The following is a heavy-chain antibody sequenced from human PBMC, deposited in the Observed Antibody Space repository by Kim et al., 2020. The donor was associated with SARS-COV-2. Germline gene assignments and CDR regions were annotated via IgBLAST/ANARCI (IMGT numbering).Heavy chain of an antibody. D-gene: IGHD3-10*01. J-gene: IGHJ3*02. Sequence: TYYADSVKGRFTISRDNSKNTLYLQMNRLRAEDTAVYYCARDDVVRPFDIWGQGTMVTVSS. V-gene: IGHV3-66*01. CDR2: T. CDR3: ARDDVVRPFDI.